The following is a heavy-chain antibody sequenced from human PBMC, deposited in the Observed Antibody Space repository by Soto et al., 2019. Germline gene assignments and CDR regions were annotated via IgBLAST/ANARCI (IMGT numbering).Heavy chain of an antibody. CDR1: GFTFGNYW. V-gene: IGHV3-74*01. CDR2: MNSDGSTT. Sequence: GGSLRLSCAASGFTFGNYWMRWVRQAPGKGLEWVSRMNSDGSTTNYADSVKGRFTVSRDNARNTLHLQMNSLRAEDTAVYYCATAEVDYWGPGTLVTVSS. CDR3: ATAEVDY. J-gene: IGHJ4*02.